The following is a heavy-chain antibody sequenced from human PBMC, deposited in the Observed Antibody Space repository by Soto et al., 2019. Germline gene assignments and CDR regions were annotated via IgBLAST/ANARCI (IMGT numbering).Heavy chain of an antibody. D-gene: IGHD2-15*01. Sequence: EVQLAESWGGLVKPGGSLRLSCAGSGFTFSSYTMSWVRQAPGKGLQGFASISGTSSYIYYADPLKGRFTISRDNATNSLFLQMDSLRAEDTALYSCVRVAGLLTRDYWGKGTRVTVSP. CDR3: VRVAGLLTRDY. CDR1: GFTFSSYT. J-gene: IGHJ4*02. V-gene: IGHV3-21*01. CDR2: ISGTSSYI.